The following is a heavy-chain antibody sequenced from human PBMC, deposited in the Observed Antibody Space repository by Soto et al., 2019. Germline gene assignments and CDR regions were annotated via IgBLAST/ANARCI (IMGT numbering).Heavy chain of an antibody. CDR1: GFTFSSYW. Sequence: EVQLVESGGGLVQPGGSLRLSCVDSGFTFSSYWMSWVRQAPVKGLEWVGNIKQDGSEENYVDSVKGRFTISSDKAKNSMYLQMNSLRAEDTAVYYCARIAASGRGWDVWGQGTTVVVSS. CDR3: ARIAASGRGWDV. CDR2: IKQDGSEE. D-gene: IGHD6-13*01. V-gene: IGHV3-7*01. J-gene: IGHJ6*02.